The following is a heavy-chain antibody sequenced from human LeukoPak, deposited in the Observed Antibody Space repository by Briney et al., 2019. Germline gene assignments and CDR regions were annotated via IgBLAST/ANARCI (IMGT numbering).Heavy chain of an antibody. Sequence: GGSLRLSCAVSGFTVSRNYMSWVRQAPGRGLEWVSIIYSAGDTYYADSVKGRFTISRDNSNNTLYLQMNNLRAEDSAVYFCARELLIASEVFDVWGQGTVVTVSS. D-gene: IGHD6-19*01. CDR2: IYSAGDT. CDR1: GFTVSRNY. J-gene: IGHJ3*01. CDR3: ARELLIASEVFDV. V-gene: IGHV3-53*01.